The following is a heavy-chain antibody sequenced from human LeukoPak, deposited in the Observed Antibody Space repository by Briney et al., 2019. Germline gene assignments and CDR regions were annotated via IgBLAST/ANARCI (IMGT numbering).Heavy chain of an antibody. CDR2: IYYSGIT. V-gene: IGHV4-39*01. CDR3: ARRNGHSWDVGNWFDP. Sequence: SETLSVICSLSGASIISSSYYWGWIRQPPGMGLEWIGSIYYSGITYYNPSLKSRATVSVDTSKNQFSLNLISVTAADTAVYYCARRNGHSWDVGNWFDPWGQGTLVTVSS. CDR1: GASIISSSYY. J-gene: IGHJ5*02. D-gene: IGHD6-13*01.